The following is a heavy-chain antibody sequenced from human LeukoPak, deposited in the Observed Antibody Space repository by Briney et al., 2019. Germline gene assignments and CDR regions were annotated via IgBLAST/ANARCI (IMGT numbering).Heavy chain of an antibody. CDR1: GFTFSSYD. CDR3: ASWAHSGSPTNPWFDH. Sequence: GGSLRLSCAACGFTFSSYDMHWVRQATGKGPEWVSAIGTAGDTYYPGSVKGQFTISRENAKNSLYLQMNSLRAGDTAVYYCASWAHSGSPTNPWFDHWGQGTLVTVSS. D-gene: IGHD1-26*01. CDR2: IGTAGDT. J-gene: IGHJ5*02. V-gene: IGHV3-13*03.